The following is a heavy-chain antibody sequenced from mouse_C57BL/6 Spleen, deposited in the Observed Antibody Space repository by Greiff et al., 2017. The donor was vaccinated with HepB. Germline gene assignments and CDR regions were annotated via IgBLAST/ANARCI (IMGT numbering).Heavy chain of an antibody. V-gene: IGHV1-61*01. CDR3: ARGGLYGYFDV. Sequence: QVQLQQPGAELVRPGSSVKLSCKASGYTFTSYWMDWVKQRPGQGLEWIGNIYPSDSETHYNQKFKDKATLTVDKSSSTAYMQLSSLTSEDSAVYYCARGGLYGYFDVWGTGTTVTVSS. CDR2: IYPSDSET. CDR1: GYTFTSYW. D-gene: IGHD1-1*02. J-gene: IGHJ1*03.